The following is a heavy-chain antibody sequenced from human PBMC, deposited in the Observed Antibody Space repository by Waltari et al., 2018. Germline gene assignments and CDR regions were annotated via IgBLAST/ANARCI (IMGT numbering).Heavy chain of an antibody. CDR3: ARDQGSGKWGSDY. V-gene: IGHV1-69*05. D-gene: IGHD3-10*01. J-gene: IGHJ4*02. Sequence: QVQLVQSGAEVKKPGSSVKVSCKASGGTFSSYAISWVRQAPGQGLEWMGGIIPILSTANDEQKFQGRVTITTDESTSTAYMELSSLRSEDTAVYYCARDQGSGKWGSDYWGQGTLVTVSS. CDR2: IIPILSTA. CDR1: GGTFSSYA.